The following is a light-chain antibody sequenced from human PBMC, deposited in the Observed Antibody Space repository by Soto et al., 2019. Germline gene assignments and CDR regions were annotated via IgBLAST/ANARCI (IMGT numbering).Light chain of an antibody. CDR3: AAWDDSLSGVV. CDR1: SSNIGSNY. J-gene: IGLJ2*01. V-gene: IGLV1-47*01. CDR2: RNS. Sequence: QPVLTQPPSASGTPGQRVTISCSGSSSNIGSNYVYWYQQLPGTVPQLLIYRNSERPSGVPDRFSGSKSGTSASLAISGLRTEDEADYYCAAWDDSLSGVVFGGGPKLTVL.